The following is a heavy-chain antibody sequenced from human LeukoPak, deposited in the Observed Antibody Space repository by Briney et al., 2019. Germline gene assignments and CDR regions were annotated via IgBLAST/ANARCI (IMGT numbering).Heavy chain of an antibody. CDR3: AKDGGDWGEGYFDY. CDR1: GFTFSDSY. J-gene: IGHJ4*02. CDR2: ISSSGGTI. V-gene: IGHV3-11*01. D-gene: IGHD7-27*01. Sequence: GGSLRLSCAASGFTFSDSYMSWIRQVPGKGLEWISYISSSGGTIYYADSVKGRFTISRDNAKNSLYLQMNSLRAEDTAVYYCAKDGGDWGEGYFDYWGQGTLVTVSS.